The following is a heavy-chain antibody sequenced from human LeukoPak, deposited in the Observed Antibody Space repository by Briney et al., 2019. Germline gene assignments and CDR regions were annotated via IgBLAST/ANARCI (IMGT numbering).Heavy chain of an antibody. CDR2: IYASGST. V-gene: IGHV4-61*02. J-gene: IGHJ4*02. D-gene: IGHD3-22*01. Sequence: PSQTLSLTCTVSGASTSSGTYYWSWIRQPAGKGLEWIGRIYASGSTNYNPSLKSRVTISVDTSKNQFSLKLSSVTAADTAVYYCAREIEPHYYDSSGPTGAHFDYWGQGTLVTVSS. CDR3: AREIEPHYYDSSGPTGAHFDY. CDR1: GASTSSGTYY.